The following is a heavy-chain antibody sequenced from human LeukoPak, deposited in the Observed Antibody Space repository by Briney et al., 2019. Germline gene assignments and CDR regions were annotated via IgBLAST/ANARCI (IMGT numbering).Heavy chain of an antibody. D-gene: IGHD3-10*01. J-gene: IGHJ5*02. CDR3: ARALVLWFGELSWFDP. CDR1: GGSISSGGYS. CDR2: IYHSGST. V-gene: IGHV4-30-2*01. Sequence: SSETLSLTCAVSGGSISSGGYSWSWIRQPPGKGLEWIGYIYHSGSTYYNPSLKSRVTISVGRSKNQFSLKLSSVTAADTAVYYCARALVLWFGELSWFDPWGQGTLVTVSS.